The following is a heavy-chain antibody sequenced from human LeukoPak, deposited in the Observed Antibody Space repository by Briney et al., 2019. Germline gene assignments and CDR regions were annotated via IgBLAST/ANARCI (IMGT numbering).Heavy chain of an antibody. CDR2: ISGSDNNT. D-gene: IGHD7-27*01. CDR3: AKDLLSGDRHFDL. CDR1: GFTFRRYA. Sequence: GGSLRLSCAASGFTFRRYAMNWVRQAPGKGLEWISAISGSDNNTYYADSVKGRFTISRDNSKNTLYLQMNSLRAEDTAVYYCAKDLLSGDRHFDLWGRGTLVTVSS. J-gene: IGHJ2*01. V-gene: IGHV3-23*01.